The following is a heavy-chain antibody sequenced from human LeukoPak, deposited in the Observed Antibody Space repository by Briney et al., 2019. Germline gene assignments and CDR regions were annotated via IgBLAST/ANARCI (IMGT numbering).Heavy chain of an antibody. CDR2: MNPNSGNT. Sequence: ASVKVSCKASGYTFTSYDINWVRQATGQGLEWMGWMNPNSGNTGYKQKFQGRVTMTRNTSISTAYMELSSLTSEDTAVYYCARTDYSNYDPFDYWGQGTLVTVSS. CDR1: GYTFTSYD. J-gene: IGHJ4*02. D-gene: IGHD4-11*01. V-gene: IGHV1-8*01. CDR3: ARTDYSNYDPFDY.